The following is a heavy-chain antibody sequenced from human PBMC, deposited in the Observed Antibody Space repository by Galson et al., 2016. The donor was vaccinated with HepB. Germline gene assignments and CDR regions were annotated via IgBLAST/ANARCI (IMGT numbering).Heavy chain of an antibody. J-gene: IGHJ4*02. CDR1: GYTLSELF. Sequence: SVKVSCKVSGYTLSELFIHWVRQTPGKGLEWMGGFDPEDGETIYAQKFQGRVTMTEDTSTDTAYMELSSLRSEDTAVYYCATGPVSFDYWGQGTLVTVSS. V-gene: IGHV1-24*01. CDR3: ATGPVSFDY. CDR2: FDPEDGET.